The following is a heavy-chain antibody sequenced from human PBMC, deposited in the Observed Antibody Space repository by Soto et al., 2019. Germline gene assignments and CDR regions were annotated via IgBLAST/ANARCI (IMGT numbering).Heavy chain of an antibody. Sequence: EVQLVESGGGLVQPGGSLRLSCAASGFTFSSYWMSWVRQAPGKGLEWVANIKQDGSEKYYVDSVKGRFTISRDNAKNSLYLQMNSLRAEDTAVYYCARGPYSSSWWLNWFDPWGQGTLVTVSS. D-gene: IGHD6-6*01. CDR1: GFTFSSYW. V-gene: IGHV3-7*03. CDR2: IKQDGSEK. CDR3: ARGPYSSSWWLNWFDP. J-gene: IGHJ5*02.